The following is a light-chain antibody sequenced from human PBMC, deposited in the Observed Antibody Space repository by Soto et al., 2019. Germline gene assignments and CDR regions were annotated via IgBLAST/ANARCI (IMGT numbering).Light chain of an antibody. Sequence: QAVLTQPASVSGSPGQSITISCTGTSSDVGGYNYVSWYQQHQGKAPKLMIYEVSNRTSGVSNRFSGSKSGNTASLTISGLKAEDEADYYCSSYTSSRTLLFCGEPNDTVL. CDR2: EVS. V-gene: IGLV2-14*01. J-gene: IGLJ2*01. CDR3: SSYTSSRTLL. CDR1: SSDVGGYNY.